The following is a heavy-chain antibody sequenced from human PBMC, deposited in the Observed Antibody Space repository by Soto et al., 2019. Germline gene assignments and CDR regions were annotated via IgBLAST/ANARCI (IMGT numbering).Heavy chain of an antibody. CDR1: GGSIGGRY. CDR2: VYYSGSS. Sequence: PSETLSLTSNVSGGSIGGRYLGWMRQPPGKGLECIGYVYYSGSSTSNPSLKSRVTMSADTSKNQLSLKVRSVTAADTAVYYCARVGERWQYFDWFYYFDSWGQGALVTVYS. J-gene: IGHJ4*02. V-gene: IGHV4-59*11. CDR3: ARVGERWQYFDWFYYFDS. D-gene: IGHD3-9*01.